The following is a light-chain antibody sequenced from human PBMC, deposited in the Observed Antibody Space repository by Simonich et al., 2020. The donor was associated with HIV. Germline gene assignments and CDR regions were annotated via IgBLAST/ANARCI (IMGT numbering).Light chain of an antibody. CDR1: QSVGSN. V-gene: IGKV3-11*01. CDR2: DAS. CDR3: QQRSNWPLT. J-gene: IGKJ4*01. Sequence: EIAMTQSPATLSVSPWERATLSWRARQSVGSNLAWFQQKPGQAPRLLIYDASTRATSIPARFSGSGSGTDFTLNISSLEPEDFAVYYCQQRSNWPLTFGGGTKVEIK.